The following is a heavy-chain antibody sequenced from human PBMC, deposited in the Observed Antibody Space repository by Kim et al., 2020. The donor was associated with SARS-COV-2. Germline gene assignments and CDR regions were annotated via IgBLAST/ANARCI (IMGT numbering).Heavy chain of an antibody. CDR2: IYYSGST. J-gene: IGHJ3*02. D-gene: IGHD2-2*01. CDR1: GVSISSYY. CDR3: ASEGLGYCCRTSCYRAFD. V-gene: IGHV4-59*08. Sequence: SETLSLTCTVSGVSISSYYWSWIRQPPGKGLEWIGYIYYSGSTNYNPSLKSRFTISVDTSKNQFSLKLSSVTAADTAVYYCASEGLGYCCRTSCYRAFD.